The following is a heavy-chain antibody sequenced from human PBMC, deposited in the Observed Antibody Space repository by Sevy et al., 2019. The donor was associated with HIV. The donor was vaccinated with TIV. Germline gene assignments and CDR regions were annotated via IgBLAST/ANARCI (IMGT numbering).Heavy chain of an antibody. J-gene: IGHJ4*02. Sequence: GGSLILSCAGSGVTTEDYGMNWVRQVPGKGLEWVSGIYWNGGSTAYADSVKGRFTISRDNAKRSLYLQMNSLRVDDTALYYCVRAFSATYSAYFDYWGLGALVTVSS. V-gene: IGHV3-20*04. CDR1: GVTTEDYG. D-gene: IGHD1-26*01. CDR2: IYWNGGST. CDR3: VRAFSATYSAYFDY.